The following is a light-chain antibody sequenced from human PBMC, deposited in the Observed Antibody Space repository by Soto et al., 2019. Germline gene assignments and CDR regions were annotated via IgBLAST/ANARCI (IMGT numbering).Light chain of an antibody. CDR1: SSDVGSYKL. Sequence: QSVLTQPASVSGSPGQSITISCTGTSSDVGSYKLVSWYQQRPGKAPKLMIYDDTERPSGVSSRFSGSKSGNTASLTISGLQAEGEADYYCCSYAGRSTWVFGGGTQLTVL. CDR2: DDT. J-gene: IGLJ3*02. V-gene: IGLV2-23*01. CDR3: CSYAGRSTWV.